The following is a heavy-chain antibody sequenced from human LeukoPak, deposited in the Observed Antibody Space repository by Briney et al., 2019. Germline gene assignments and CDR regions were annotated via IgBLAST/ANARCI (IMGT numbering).Heavy chain of an antibody. CDR3: AKDAPVNIVVVPAANS. CDR1: GFTFSSYA. CDR2: ISGSGGST. Sequence: GGSLRLSXAASGFTFSSYAMSWVRQAPGKGLEWVSAISGSGGSTYYADSVKGRFTISRDNSKNTLYLQMNSLRAEDTAVYYCAKDAPVNIVVVPAANSWGQGTLVTVSS. D-gene: IGHD2-2*01. V-gene: IGHV3-23*01. J-gene: IGHJ4*02.